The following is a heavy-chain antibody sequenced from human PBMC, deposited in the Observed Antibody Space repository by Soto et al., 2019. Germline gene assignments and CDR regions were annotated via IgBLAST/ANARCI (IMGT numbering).Heavy chain of an antibody. V-gene: IGHV3-23*01. J-gene: IGHJ4*02. D-gene: IGHD1-26*01. Sequence: PGGSLRLSCAASGFTFSDYAMSWVRQAPGKGLEWVSTLSGSSVTTYYAASVKGRFTISRDNSKNTLYLQMNSLRAEDTAVYYCAKILVGGTRNFDYWGQGTLVTVSS. CDR2: LSGSSVTT. CDR3: AKILVGGTRNFDY. CDR1: GFTFSDYA.